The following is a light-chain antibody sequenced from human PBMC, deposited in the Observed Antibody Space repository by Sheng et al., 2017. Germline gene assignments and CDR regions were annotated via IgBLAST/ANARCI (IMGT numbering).Light chain of an antibody. CDR3: QHYYAYSLT. Sequence: DIQMTQSPSTLSASVGDRVTITCWASQSISNWLAWYQHKPGRAPKLLIYKVSNLQSGVPGRFSGSGSGTEFTLTISGLQPDDFAIYYCQHYYAYSLTFGGGPKVEIK. V-gene: IGKV1-5*03. J-gene: IGKJ4*01. CDR2: KVS. CDR1: QSISNW.